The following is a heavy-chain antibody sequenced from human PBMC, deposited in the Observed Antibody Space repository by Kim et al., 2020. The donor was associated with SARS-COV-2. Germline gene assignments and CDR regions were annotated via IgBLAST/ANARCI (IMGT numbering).Heavy chain of an antibody. D-gene: IGHD2-15*01. CDR3: AKGRGYYYYAMDV. V-gene: IGHV3-23*01. J-gene: IGHJ6*02. Sequence: AESGKGRFTISRDNSKNTVHLQMINLRAEDTALYYCAKGRGYYYYAMDVWGQGTTVTVSS.